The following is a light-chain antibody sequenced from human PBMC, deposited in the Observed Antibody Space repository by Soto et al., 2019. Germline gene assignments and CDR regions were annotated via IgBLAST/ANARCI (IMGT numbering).Light chain of an antibody. CDR1: SSNIGNNY. CDR3: GTWDSSLSAVV. J-gene: IGLJ2*01. V-gene: IGLV1-51*01. Sequence: QSVLTQPPSVSAAPGQKVTISCSGSSSNIGNNYVSWYQQLPGTAPKLLIYDNNKRPSGIPDRFSGYKSGTSATLGITGLQTGDEADYYWGTWDSSLSAVVFGGGTKLTVL. CDR2: DNN.